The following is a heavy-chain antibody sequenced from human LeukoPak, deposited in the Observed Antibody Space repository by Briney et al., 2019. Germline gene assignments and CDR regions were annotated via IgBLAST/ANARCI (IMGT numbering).Heavy chain of an antibody. D-gene: IGHD2-15*01. V-gene: IGHV3-33*01. CDR2: IWYDGSNK. CDR1: GFTFSTCA. Sequence: GRSLRLSCTASGFTFSTCAMHWVRQAPGKGLEWVAVIWYDGSNKYYADSVKGRFTISRDNSKNTLYLQMNSLRAEDTAVYYCAREAANIVVVVAATAFDYWGQGTLVTVSS. CDR3: AREAANIVVVVAATAFDY. J-gene: IGHJ4*02.